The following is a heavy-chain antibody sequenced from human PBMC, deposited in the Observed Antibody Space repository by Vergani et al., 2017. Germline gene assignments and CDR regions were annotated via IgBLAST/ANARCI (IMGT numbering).Heavy chain of an antibody. CDR1: GYSISSGYY. V-gene: IGHV4-38-2*02. J-gene: IGHJ4*02. CDR2: INHSGST. CDR3: ARGMGTIFGVVRGYYFDY. Sequence: QVQLQESGPGLVKPSETLSLTCTVSGYSISSGYYWGWIRQPPGKGLEWIGEINHSGSTNYNPSLKSRVTISVDTSKNQFSLKLSSVTAADTAVYYCARGMGTIFGVVRGYYFDYWGQGTLVTVSS. D-gene: IGHD3-3*01.